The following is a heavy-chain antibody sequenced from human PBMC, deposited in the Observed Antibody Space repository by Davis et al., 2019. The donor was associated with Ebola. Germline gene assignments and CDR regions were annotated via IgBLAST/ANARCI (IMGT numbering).Heavy chain of an antibody. Sequence: AASVKVSCKASGYTFTSYGLSWVRQAPGQGLEWMGWISALTGNTKYLQNLQGRVTMTTDTSTSTAYMELRSLRSDDTAVYYCARAPWEAARVFDYWGQGTLVTVSS. CDR3: ARAPWEAARVFDY. V-gene: IGHV1-18*01. CDR1: GYTFTSYG. CDR2: ISALTGNT. J-gene: IGHJ4*02. D-gene: IGHD6-6*01.